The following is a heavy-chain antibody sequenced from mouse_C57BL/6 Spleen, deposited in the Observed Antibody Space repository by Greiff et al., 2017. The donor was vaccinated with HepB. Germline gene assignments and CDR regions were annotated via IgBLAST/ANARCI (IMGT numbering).Heavy chain of an antibody. D-gene: IGHD1-1*01. CDR3: SRLGTTVHFDY. J-gene: IGHJ2*01. CDR1: GYAFSSYW. V-gene: IGHV1-80*01. Sequence: QVQLKQSGAELVKPGASVKISCKASGYAFSSYWMNWVKQRPGKGLEWIGQIYPGDGDTNYNGKFKGKATLTADKSSSTAYMQLSSLTSEDSAVYFCSRLGTTVHFDYWGQGTTLTVSS. CDR2: IYPGDGDT.